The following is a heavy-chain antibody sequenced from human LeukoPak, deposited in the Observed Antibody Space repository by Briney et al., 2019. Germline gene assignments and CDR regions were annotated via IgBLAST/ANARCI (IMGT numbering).Heavy chain of an antibody. V-gene: IGHV4-4*07. CDR3: AREDGGLRN. Sequence: TSETLSLTCAVSDGSISRYLWSWIRQPAGKGLEWLGRIHTSGTTTYSPSFQSRVTMSMDTSKNQFSLQLNSVTPEDTAIYYCAREDGGLRNWGQGTLVTVSS. CDR1: DGSISRYL. D-gene: IGHD3-16*01. J-gene: IGHJ4*02. CDR2: IHTSGTT.